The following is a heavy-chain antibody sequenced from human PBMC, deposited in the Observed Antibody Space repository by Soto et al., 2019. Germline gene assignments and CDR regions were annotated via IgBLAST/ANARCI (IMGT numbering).Heavy chain of an antibody. Sequence: PSETLSLTCTVSGGSVSSSIYYWGWIRQPPRKGLEWIGSIYYSGSTYYNPSLKSRVTISLDTSKNQFSLRPNSVTAADAALYYCAAGDYSGSGTYYNGWFDPWGQGTLVTVAS. CDR1: GGSVSSSIYY. J-gene: IGHJ5*02. V-gene: IGHV4-39*01. D-gene: IGHD3-10*01. CDR3: AAGDYSGSGTYYNGWFDP. CDR2: IYYSGST.